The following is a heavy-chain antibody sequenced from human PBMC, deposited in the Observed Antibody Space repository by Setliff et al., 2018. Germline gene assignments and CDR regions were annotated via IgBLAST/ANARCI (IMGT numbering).Heavy chain of an antibody. CDR1: GFTFDRET. J-gene: IGHJ4*02. CDR2: VSGAGDSI. D-gene: IGHD1-7*01. CDR3: AKPRLELRWGFEY. V-gene: IGHV3-23*01. Sequence: GGSLRLSCAASGFTFDRETMTWVRQAPGKGLEWVSAVSGAGDSIYYANSVRGRFTISRDNSKNTLYLQMSSLRVEDTAVYYCAKPRLELRWGFEYWGQGTPVTVSS.